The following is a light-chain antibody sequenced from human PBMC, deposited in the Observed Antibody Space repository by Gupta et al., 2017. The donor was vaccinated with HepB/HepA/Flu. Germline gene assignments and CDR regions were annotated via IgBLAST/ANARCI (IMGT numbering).Light chain of an antibody. CDR3: ATWDSSLMGVV. Sequence: QSLLTQPPSVPAAPGQRVTIPCSGSSSNTGNNYVFWYQQFPGVAPKLLIYDNDERPSGVPDRFSGSKSGTSATLGITGLQTGDEADYYCATWDSSLMGVVFGGGTKLTVL. J-gene: IGLJ2*01. CDR2: DND. CDR1: SSNTGNNY. V-gene: IGLV1-51*01.